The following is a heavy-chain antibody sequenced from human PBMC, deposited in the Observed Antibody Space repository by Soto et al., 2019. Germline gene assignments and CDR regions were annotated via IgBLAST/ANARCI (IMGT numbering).Heavy chain of an antibody. CDR1: GFTFSHYP. V-gene: IGHV3-30*14. CDR2: ISFDGNNK. Sequence: QVQLVESGGGVVQPGRSLRLSCAASGFTFSHYPMHWVRQAPGKGLEWVALISFDGNNKKYADSVKGRFTISIDNSKNTVYLQMNRLRAEDTAVYYCARDWNVDKYLDYWEQGTLVTVSS. J-gene: IGHJ4*02. CDR3: ARDWNVDKYLDY. D-gene: IGHD1-1*01.